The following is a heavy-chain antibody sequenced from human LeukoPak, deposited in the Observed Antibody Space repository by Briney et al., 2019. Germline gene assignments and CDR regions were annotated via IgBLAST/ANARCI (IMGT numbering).Heavy chain of an antibody. CDR1: GCTFTGYY. V-gene: IGHV1-2*02. J-gene: IGHJ6*03. CDR3: ARGLKYSSSWDNPYYYYYMDV. D-gene: IGHD6-13*01. Sequence: ASVKVSCKASGCTFTGYYMHWVRQAPGQGLEWMGWINPNSGGTNYAQKFQGRVTMTRDTSNSTAYMELSRLRSEDTAVYYCARGLKYSSSWDNPYYYYYMDVWGKGTTVTVSS. CDR2: INPNSGGT.